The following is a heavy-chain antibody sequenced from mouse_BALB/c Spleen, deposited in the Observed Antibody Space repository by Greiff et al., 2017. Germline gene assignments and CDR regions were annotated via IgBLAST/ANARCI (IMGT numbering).Heavy chain of an antibody. CDR3: ARSQLTGTLAWFAY. CDR1: GYTFTDYA. D-gene: IGHD4-1*01. Sequence: QVQLQQSGAELVRPGVSVKISCKGSGYTFTDYAMHWVKQSHAKSLEWIGVISTYYGDASYNQKFKGKATMTVDKSSSTAYMELARLTSEDSAIYYCARSQLTGTLAWFAYWGQGTLVTVSA. CDR2: ISTYYGDA. V-gene: IGHV1S137*01. J-gene: IGHJ3*01.